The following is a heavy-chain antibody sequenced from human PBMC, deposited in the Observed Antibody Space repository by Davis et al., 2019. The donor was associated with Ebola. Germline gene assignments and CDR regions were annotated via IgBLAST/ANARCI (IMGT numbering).Heavy chain of an antibody. CDR1: GFTFTSSA. Sequence: SVKVSCKASGFTFTSSAVQWVRQARGQRLEWIGWIVVGSGNTNYAQKLQGRVTMTTDTSTSTAYMELRSLRSDDTAVYYCARDRGLLWFGELLAYYYGMDVWGQGTTVTVSS. D-gene: IGHD3-10*01. CDR2: IVVGSGNT. V-gene: IGHV1-58*01. J-gene: IGHJ6*02. CDR3: ARDRGLLWFGELLAYYYGMDV.